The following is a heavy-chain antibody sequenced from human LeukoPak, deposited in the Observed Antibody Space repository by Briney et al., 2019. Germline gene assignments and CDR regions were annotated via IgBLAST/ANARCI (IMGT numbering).Heavy chain of an antibody. V-gene: IGHV3-30*02. Sequence: GGSLRLSCAASGFTFSSYGMHCVREAPGKGLEWVAFIRYGGSNKYYADSVKGRFTISRDNSKNTLYLQMNSLRAEDTAVYYCAKDALWFGESYYFDYWGQGTLVTVSS. CDR1: GFTFSSYG. D-gene: IGHD3-10*01. J-gene: IGHJ4*02. CDR3: AKDALWFGESYYFDY. CDR2: IRYGGSNK.